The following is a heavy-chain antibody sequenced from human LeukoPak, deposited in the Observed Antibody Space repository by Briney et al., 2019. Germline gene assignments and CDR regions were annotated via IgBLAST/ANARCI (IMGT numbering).Heavy chain of an antibody. V-gene: IGHV3-48*01. CDR1: GFNFSIYS. D-gene: IGHD2-21*01. Sequence: PGGSLRLSCAASGFNFSIYSMNWVRQAPGKGLEWVSYIMRSSTTIYYADSVKGRFTISRDNSKNTVSLHMNSLRAEDSAIYRCARAYDKAYDYWGQGTLVTVSS. J-gene: IGHJ4*02. CDR2: IMRSSTTI. CDR3: ARAYDKAYDY.